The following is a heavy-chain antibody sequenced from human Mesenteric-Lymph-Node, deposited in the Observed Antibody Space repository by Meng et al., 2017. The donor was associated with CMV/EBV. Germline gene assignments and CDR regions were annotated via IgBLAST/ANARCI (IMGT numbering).Heavy chain of an antibody. V-gene: IGHV1-2*02. D-gene: IGHD4-17*01. J-gene: IGHJ3*02. CDR1: GYTFTGYY. Sequence: ASVQVSCKASGYTFTGYYMHWLRQAPGQGLEWMGWINPNSGGTNYAQKFQGRVTMTRDTSISTAYMELSRLRADNTAVYYCARDRLGSDDFDIWGQGTMVTVSS. CDR2: INPNSGGT. CDR3: ARDRLGSDDFDI.